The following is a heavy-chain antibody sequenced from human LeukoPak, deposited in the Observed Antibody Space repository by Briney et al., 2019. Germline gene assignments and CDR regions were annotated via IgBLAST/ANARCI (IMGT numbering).Heavy chain of an antibody. CDR1: GYTFTGYY. Sequence: ASVKVSCKASGYTFTGYYMHWVRQAPGQGLEWMGWINPNSGGTNYAQKFQGRVTMTRDTSISTAYMELSRLRSDDTAVYYCARGYCSSTSCYVAFQHWGQGTLATVSS. J-gene: IGHJ1*01. CDR2: INPNSGGT. V-gene: IGHV1-2*02. D-gene: IGHD2-2*01. CDR3: ARGYCSSTSCYVAFQH.